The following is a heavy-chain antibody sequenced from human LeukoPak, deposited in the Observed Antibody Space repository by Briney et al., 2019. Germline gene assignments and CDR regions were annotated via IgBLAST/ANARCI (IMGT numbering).Heavy chain of an antibody. Sequence: SETLSLTCIVSGGSISSSSYYWGWIRQPPGKGLEWIGSIYYSGSTYYNPSLKSRVTISVDTSKNQFSLKLSSVTAADTAVYYCANSPTVTTWFFDYWGQGTLVTVSS. CDR3: ANSPTVTTWFFDY. D-gene: IGHD4-17*01. CDR2: IYYSGST. J-gene: IGHJ4*02. CDR1: GGSISSSSYY. V-gene: IGHV4-39*01.